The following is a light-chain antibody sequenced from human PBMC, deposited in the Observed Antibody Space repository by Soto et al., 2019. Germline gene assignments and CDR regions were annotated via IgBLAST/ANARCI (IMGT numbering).Light chain of an antibody. J-gene: IGKJ1*01. Sequence: IVFTHSPGTLSPSPVERATLSWRASQSVSNNYLAWYQQKPGQATRLLIYGASNRATGIPDRFSGSGSGTDFTLTISRLEPEDFAVYYCQQYGSSGTFGQGTKVDIK. CDR2: GAS. CDR3: QQYGSSGT. CDR1: QSVSNNY. V-gene: IGKV3-20*01.